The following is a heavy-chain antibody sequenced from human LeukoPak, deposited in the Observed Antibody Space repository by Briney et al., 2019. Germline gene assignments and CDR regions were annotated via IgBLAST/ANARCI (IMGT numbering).Heavy chain of an antibody. Sequence: GGSLRLSCAASGFTVSSNYMSWVRQAPGKGLEWVSVVYTGGSTYYADSVEGRFTISRDNAKNSLYLQMNSLRAEDTAVYYCARSYSSTPQYYYYYYMDVWGKGTTVTVSS. J-gene: IGHJ6*03. D-gene: IGHD6-13*01. V-gene: IGHV3-53*01. CDR3: ARSYSSTPQYYYYYYMDV. CDR2: VYTGGST. CDR1: GFTVSSNY.